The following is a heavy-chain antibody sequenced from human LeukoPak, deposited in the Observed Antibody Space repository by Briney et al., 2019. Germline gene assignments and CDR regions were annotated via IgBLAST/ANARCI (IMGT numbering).Heavy chain of an antibody. V-gene: IGHV3-23*01. D-gene: IGHD3-9*01. CDR2: ISYSGPTT. CDR1: GITFSSYA. CDR3: AKARSTVSNFGW. Sequence: GGSLRLSCAASGITFSSYAMNWVRQAPGKGLEWVSVISYSGPTTYYADSVKGRFTISRDNSKNTVYLQMNSLRAEDTAVYYCAKARSTVSNFGWWGQGTLVTVSS. J-gene: IGHJ4*02.